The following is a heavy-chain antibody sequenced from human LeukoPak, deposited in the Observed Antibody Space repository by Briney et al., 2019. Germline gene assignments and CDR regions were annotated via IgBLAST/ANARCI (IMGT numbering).Heavy chain of an antibody. J-gene: IGHJ5*02. CDR1: GYTFTSYD. Sequence: EASVKVSCKASGYTFTSYDINWVRQATGQGLEWMGWMNPNSGNTGYAQKFQGRVTMTRNTSISTAYMELSSLRSEDTAVYYCARWFGVAAAGTEGGDWFDPWGQGPLVTVSS. CDR3: ARWFGVAAAGTEGGDWFDP. V-gene: IGHV1-8*01. CDR2: MNPNSGNT. D-gene: IGHD6-13*01.